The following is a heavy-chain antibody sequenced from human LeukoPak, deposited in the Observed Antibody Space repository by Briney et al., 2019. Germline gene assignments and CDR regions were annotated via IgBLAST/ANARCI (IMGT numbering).Heavy chain of an antibody. J-gene: IGHJ4*02. CDR3: ARGHSGYDYPILDGDYDY. V-gene: IGHV1-2*04. CDR2: INPNSGGT. Sequence: ASVKVSCKASGYTFTGYYMHWVRQAPGQGLEWMGWINPNSGGTNYAQKFQGWVTMTRDTSISTAHMELSRLKSDDTAVYYCARGHSGYDYPILDGDYDYWGQGTLVTVSS. D-gene: IGHD5-12*01. CDR1: GYTFTGYY.